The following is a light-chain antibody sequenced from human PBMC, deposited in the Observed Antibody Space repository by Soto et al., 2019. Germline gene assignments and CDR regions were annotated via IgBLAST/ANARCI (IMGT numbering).Light chain of an antibody. J-gene: IGKJ2*01. CDR1: QSLLHLNGYNS. CDR3: MQALQSPRT. V-gene: IGKV2-28*01. Sequence: DIVMTQSPLSLPVTPGEPASISCRSSQSLLHLNGYNSLDWYLQKPGQSPQLLTYLGSNRASGVPDRLSGSGSGTDFTLKISIVEDVDVGVYYCMQALQSPRTFGQGTKLEIK. CDR2: LGS.